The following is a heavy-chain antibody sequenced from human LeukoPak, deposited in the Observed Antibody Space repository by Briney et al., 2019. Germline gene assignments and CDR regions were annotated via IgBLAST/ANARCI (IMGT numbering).Heavy chain of an antibody. CDR3: TRSDSGYYYYYGMDV. CDR1: GFTFSGSA. Sequence: GGSLRLSCAASGFTFSGSAMHWVRQGSGKGLEWVGRIRSKANSYATAYAASVKGRFTISRDDSKNTAYLQMNSLKTEDTAVYYCTRSDSGYYYYYGMDVWGKGTTVTVSS. V-gene: IGHV3-73*01. J-gene: IGHJ6*04. CDR2: IRSKANSYAT. D-gene: IGHD5-12*01.